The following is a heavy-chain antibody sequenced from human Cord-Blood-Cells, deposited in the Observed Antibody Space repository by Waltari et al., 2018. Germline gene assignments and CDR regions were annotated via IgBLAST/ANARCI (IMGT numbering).Heavy chain of an antibody. V-gene: IGHV3-53*01. CDR2: IYSGGST. CDR1: GFTVSSNY. CDR3: ARGQQWLVEGWYFDL. Sequence: EVQLVESGGGLIQPGGSLRLSCAASGFTVSSNYMSWVSQGAGKGMGWVSVIYSGGSTYYADSVKGRFTISRDNSKNTLYLQMNSLRAEDTAVYYCARGQQWLVEGWYFDLWGRGTLVTVSS. J-gene: IGHJ2*01. D-gene: IGHD6-19*01.